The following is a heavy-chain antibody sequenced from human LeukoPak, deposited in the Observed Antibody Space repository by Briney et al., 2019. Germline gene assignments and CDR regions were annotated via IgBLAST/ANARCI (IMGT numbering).Heavy chain of an antibody. Sequence: NPSETLSLTCTVSGGSISSHFWSWIRQPPGKGLEWIAYIYYSGSTDYSGSTDYNPSLKCRVTISVDTSKKQFSLKLSSVTAGDTAVYYCARQTMTTADAFDIWGQGTMVTVSS. CDR3: ARQTMTTADAFDI. D-gene: IGHD4-17*01. J-gene: IGHJ3*02. V-gene: IGHV4-59*08. CDR2: IYYSGSTDYSGST. CDR1: GGSISSHF.